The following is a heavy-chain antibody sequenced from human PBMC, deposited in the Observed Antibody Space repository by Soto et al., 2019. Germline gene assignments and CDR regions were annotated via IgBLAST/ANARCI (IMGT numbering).Heavy chain of an antibody. CDR1: GFSFRSYW. J-gene: IGHJ4*02. CDR3: AREYYGVLTGYYNDY. Sequence: EVQLVESGGGLVQSGGSLGLSCVASGFSFRSYWMHWVRQAPGKGLVWVARISSDGTTTTYADSVNRRFTVSRHNAANTLYLQMSSLRAEDTAVYYCAREYYGVLTGYYNDYWGQGTLVTVSS. CDR2: ISSDGTTT. D-gene: IGHD3-9*01. V-gene: IGHV3-74*01.